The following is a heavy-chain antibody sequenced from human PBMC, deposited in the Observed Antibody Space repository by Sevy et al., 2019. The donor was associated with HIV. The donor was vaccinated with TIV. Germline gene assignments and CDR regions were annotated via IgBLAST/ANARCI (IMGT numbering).Heavy chain of an antibody. Sequence: GGSLRLSCATSGFTFNTYGMHWVRQAPGKGLEWVAFIRYDGSTKYYLDSVKGRFAISRDNSRNTLYLQMNSLRTEDTAVYYCAKGPRPMITFEGAADYWGQGTLVTVSS. CDR3: AKGPRPMITFEGAADY. CDR1: GFTFNTYG. CDR2: IRYDGSTK. J-gene: IGHJ4*02. V-gene: IGHV3-30*02. D-gene: IGHD3-16*01.